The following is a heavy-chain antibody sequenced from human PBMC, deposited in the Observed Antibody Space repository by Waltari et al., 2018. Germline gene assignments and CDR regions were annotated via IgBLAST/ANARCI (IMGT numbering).Heavy chain of an antibody. Sequence: QVQPQQWGAGLLKPSETLSLTCAVYGGSFSGYYWSWIRQPPGKGLEWIGEINHSGSTNYNPSLKSRVTISVDTSKNQFSLKLSSVTAADTAVYYCARLGYQPRGYFDYWGQGTLVTVSS. D-gene: IGHD2-15*01. V-gene: IGHV4-34*01. CDR3: ARLGYQPRGYFDY. CDR1: GGSFSGYY. J-gene: IGHJ4*02. CDR2: INHSGST.